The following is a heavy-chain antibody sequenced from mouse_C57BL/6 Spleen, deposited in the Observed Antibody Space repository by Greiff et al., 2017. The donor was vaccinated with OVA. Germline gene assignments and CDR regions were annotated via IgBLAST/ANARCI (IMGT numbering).Heavy chain of an antibody. CDR1: GFSLTSYG. CDR3: ARRGYGSTYERYFDV. D-gene: IGHD1-1*01. CDR2: IWSGGST. V-gene: IGHV2-2*01. Sequence: VQLQQSGPGLVQPSQSLSITCTVSGFSLTSYGVHWVRQSPGKGLEWLGVIWSGGSTDYNAAFISRLSISKDNSKSQVFFKMNNLQADDTAIYYCARRGYGSTYERYFDVWGTGTTVTVSS. J-gene: IGHJ1*03.